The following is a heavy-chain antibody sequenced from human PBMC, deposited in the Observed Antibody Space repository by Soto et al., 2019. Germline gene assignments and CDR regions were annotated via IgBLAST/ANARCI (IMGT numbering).Heavy chain of an antibody. J-gene: IGHJ3*02. Sequence: QVQLVQSGAEVKKPGSSVKVSCKASGGTFSSYAISWVRQAPGQGLEWMGGIIPIFGTANYAQKFQGRVTITAEESTSTASMELSSLRSEDTAVYYCALPLAYCGGDCDSDAFDSWGQGTMVTVSS. CDR3: ALPLAYCGGDCDSDAFDS. CDR1: GGTFSSYA. V-gene: IGHV1-69*01. CDR2: IIPIFGTA. D-gene: IGHD2-21*02.